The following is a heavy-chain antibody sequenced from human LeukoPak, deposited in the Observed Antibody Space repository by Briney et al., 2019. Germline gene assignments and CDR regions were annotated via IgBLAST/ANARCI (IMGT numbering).Heavy chain of an antibody. V-gene: IGHV3-23*01. CDR3: AKSTVSGPHAPSDY. Sequence: GGSLRLSCAASGFTFSSYAMSWVRQAPGKGLEWVSSIISSGDSTYYADSVKGRFTISRDNSKNTLYLQMNSLRAEDTALYYCAKSTVSGPHAPSDYWGQGTLVTVSS. CDR1: GFTFSSYA. J-gene: IGHJ4*02. D-gene: IGHD6-19*01. CDR2: IISSGDST.